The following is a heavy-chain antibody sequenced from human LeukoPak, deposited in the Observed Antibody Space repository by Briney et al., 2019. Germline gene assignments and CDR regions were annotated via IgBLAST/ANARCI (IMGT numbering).Heavy chain of an antibody. CDR2: VYSTETT. J-gene: IGHJ4*02. CDR3: ARETDVYNSVFDY. V-gene: IGHV4-39*07. CDR1: GDSVNSNKYY. Sequence: SETLSLTCSVSGDSVNSNKYYWGWVRQTPEKGLEWIGSVYSTETTYYNPSLKSRVTISVDTSKNQFYLNLSSVTAADTAVYYCARETDVYNSVFDYWGQGTLVTVSS. D-gene: IGHD5-24*01.